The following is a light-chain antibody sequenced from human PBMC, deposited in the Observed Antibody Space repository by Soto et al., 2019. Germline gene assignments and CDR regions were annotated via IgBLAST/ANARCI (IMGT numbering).Light chain of an antibody. J-gene: IGKJ5*01. V-gene: IGKV3-11*01. CDR3: QQHNNWPT. Sequence: EFVLTQSPGTLSLSPGERATLSCRASQTVRNNYLAWYQQKPGQAPSLLIYGASKRATGIPARFSGSGSGTDFTLTISSLEPEDFAVYFCQQHNNWPTFGQGTRLEIK. CDR2: GAS. CDR1: QTVRNNY.